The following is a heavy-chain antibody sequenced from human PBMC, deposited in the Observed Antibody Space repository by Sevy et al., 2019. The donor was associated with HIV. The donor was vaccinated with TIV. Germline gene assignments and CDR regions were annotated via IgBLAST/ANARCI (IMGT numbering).Heavy chain of an antibody. CDR2: LDYGGST. J-gene: IGHJ4*02. CDR3: VRRLPHSLGWSFDY. Sequence: SETLSLTCTVSGGSISSSSYYWGWIRQPPGKGLEWIGCLDYGGSTYSNPSLKSRVTMSVDTSRNQFSLTLSSVTAAVTAVYYCVRRLPHSLGWSFDYWGQGTLVTVSS. CDR1: GGSISSSSYY. D-gene: IGHD6-19*01. V-gene: IGHV4-39*01.